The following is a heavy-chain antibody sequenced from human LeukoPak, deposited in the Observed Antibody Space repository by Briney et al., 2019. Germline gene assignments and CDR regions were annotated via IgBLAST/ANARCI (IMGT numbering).Heavy chain of an antibody. CDR1: GFNFRDHW. Sequence: GGSLRLSCAVSGFNFRDHWMDWVRQAPGKGLEWVANIKQDGSEKYYVDSVKGRFTISRDNAKNSLYLQMNSLRAEDTAVYYCARGQYCSSTSCYEYYYYYYGMDVWGQGTTVTVSS. V-gene: IGHV3-7*01. CDR2: IKQDGSEK. J-gene: IGHJ6*02. CDR3: ARGQYCSSTSCYEYYYYYYGMDV. D-gene: IGHD2-2*01.